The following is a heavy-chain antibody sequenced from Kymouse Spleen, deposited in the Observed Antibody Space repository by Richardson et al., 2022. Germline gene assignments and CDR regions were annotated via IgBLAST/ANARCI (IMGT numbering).Heavy chain of an antibody. CDR3: ARAGYQSWFDP. J-gene: IGHJ5*02. CDR1: GGSISSYY. Sequence: QVQLQESGPGLVKPSETLSLTCTVSGGSISSYYWSWIRQPPGKGLEWIGYIYYSGSTNYNPSLKSRVTISVDTSKNQFSLKLSSVTAADTAVYYCARAGYQSWFDPWGQGTLVTVSS. V-gene: IGHV4-59*01. D-gene: IGHD2-15*01,IGHD2-2*02,IGHD2-8*01. CDR2: IYYSGST.